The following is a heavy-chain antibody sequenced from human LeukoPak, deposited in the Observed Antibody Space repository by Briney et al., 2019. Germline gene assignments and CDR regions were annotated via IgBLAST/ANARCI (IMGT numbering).Heavy chain of an antibody. CDR2: INPSGGST. J-gene: IGHJ4*02. D-gene: IGHD2-2*01. Sequence: ASVKVSCKASGYTFTSYYMHWVRQAPGQGLEWMGIINPSGGSTSYAQKFQGRVTMTRDTSTSTVYMKLSSLRSEDTAVYYCAKADCSSTSCWGYFDYWGQGTLVTVSS. CDR1: GYTFTSYY. CDR3: AKADCSSTSCWGYFDY. V-gene: IGHV1-46*01.